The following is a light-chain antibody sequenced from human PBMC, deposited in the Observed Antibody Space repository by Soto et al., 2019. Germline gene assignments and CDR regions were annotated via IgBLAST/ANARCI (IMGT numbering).Light chain of an antibody. CDR2: SNN. V-gene: IGLV1-44*01. Sequence: QSVLTQPPSASGTPGQRVTISCSGARSNIGSNTVNWYQQVPGTAPRFLIYSNNQRPSGVPDRFSGSKSGTSASLAISGLRSEDEADYYCAAWDDSLSGHVVFGGGTKLTVL. CDR1: RSNIGSNT. J-gene: IGLJ2*01. CDR3: AAWDDSLSGHVV.